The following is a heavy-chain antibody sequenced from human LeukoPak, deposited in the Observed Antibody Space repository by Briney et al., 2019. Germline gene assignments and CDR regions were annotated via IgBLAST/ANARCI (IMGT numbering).Heavy chain of an antibody. Sequence: SETLSLTCTVSGYSISSGYYWGWIRQPPGKGLEWIGSIYHSGSTYYNPSLKSRVTISVDTSKNQFSLKLSSVTAADTAVYYCARAGGLRYFDWFKYNWFDPWGQGTLVTVSS. J-gene: IGHJ5*02. CDR3: ARAGGLRYFDWFKYNWFDP. CDR2: IYHSGST. D-gene: IGHD3-9*01. V-gene: IGHV4-38-2*02. CDR1: GYSISSGYY.